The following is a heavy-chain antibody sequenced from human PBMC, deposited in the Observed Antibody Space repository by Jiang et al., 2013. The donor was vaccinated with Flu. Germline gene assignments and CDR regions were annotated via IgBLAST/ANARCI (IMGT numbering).Heavy chain of an antibody. V-gene: IGHV6-1*01. CDR1: GDSVSSNSAA. CDR2: TYYRSKWYN. D-gene: IGHD5-24*01. Sequence: QTLSLTCAISGDSVSSNSAAWNWIRQSPSRGLEWLGRTYYRSKWYNDYAVSVKSRITINPDTSKNQFSLQLNSVTPEDTAVYYCARAPLRDGYNCYDYWGQGTLVTVSS. CDR3: ARAPLRDGYNCYDY. J-gene: IGHJ4*02.